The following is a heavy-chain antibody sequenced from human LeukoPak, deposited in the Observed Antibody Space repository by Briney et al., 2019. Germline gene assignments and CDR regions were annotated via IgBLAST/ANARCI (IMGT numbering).Heavy chain of an antibody. CDR1: GFTFSSYS. CDR2: ISSSSSYI. CDR3: AKVVKENIVVVPAAMNGVLDY. Sequence: GGSLRLSCAASGFTFSSYSMNWVRQAPGKGLEWVSSISSSSSYIYYADSVKGRFTISRDNSQNTLYLQMNGLRDEDTAVYYCAKVVKENIVVVPAAMNGVLDYWGQGTLVTVTS. V-gene: IGHV3-21*01. D-gene: IGHD2-2*01. J-gene: IGHJ4*02.